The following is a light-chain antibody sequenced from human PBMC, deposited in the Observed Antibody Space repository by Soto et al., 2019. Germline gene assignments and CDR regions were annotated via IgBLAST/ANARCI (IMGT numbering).Light chain of an antibody. V-gene: IGLV2-23*02. J-gene: IGLJ1*01. Sequence: QSAPTHPASVSGSPGQSITISCTGTSSDVGSYNLVSWYQQHPGKAPKLMIYEVSKRPSGVSNRFSGSKSGNTASLTISGLQAEDEADYYCCSYAGSSTYVFGTGTKLTVL. CDR2: EVS. CDR3: CSYAGSSTYV. CDR1: SSDVGSYNL.